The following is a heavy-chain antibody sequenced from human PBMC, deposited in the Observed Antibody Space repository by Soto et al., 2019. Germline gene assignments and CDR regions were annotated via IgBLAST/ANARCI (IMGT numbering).Heavy chain of an antibody. D-gene: IGHD1-26*01. CDR1: GGSISSGGYS. CDR3: VKGGKGFDS. V-gene: IGHV4-30-2*01. CDR2: IYHCGST. J-gene: IGHJ4*02. Sequence: QLQLQESGSGLVKPSQTLSLTCAVSGGSISSGGYSWSWIRQPPGKGLEWIGYIYHCGSTYYNPSLKSRVTITVDRSKNQFSLKLRSVTAADTAVYYCVKGGKGFDSWGQGTLVTVSS.